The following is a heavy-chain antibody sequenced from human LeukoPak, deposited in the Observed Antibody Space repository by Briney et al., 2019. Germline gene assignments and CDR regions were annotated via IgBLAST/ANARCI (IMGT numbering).Heavy chain of an antibody. Sequence: PSETLSLTCTVSGGSISGYYWSWIRQPPGKGLEWIGYIYYSGSTDYNPSLKSRVTISVDTSKNQFSLRVRSVTAADTAVYYCARERGAAGFDLWRRGTLVSV. CDR3: ARERGAAGFDL. CDR2: IYYSGST. D-gene: IGHD6-13*01. CDR1: GGSISGYY. J-gene: IGHJ5*02. V-gene: IGHV4-59*01.